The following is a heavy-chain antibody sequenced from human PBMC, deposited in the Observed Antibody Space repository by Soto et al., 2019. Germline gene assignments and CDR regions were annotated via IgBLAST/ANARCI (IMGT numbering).Heavy chain of an antibody. CDR1: GYTFTSYA. CDR3: ARDDIVVVPAAQDYYYYGMDV. CDR2: INAGNGNT. V-gene: IGHV1-3*01. Sequence: GASVKVSCKASGYTFTSYAMHWVRQAPGQRLEWMGWINAGNGNTKYSQKFQGRVTITRDTSASTAYMELSSLRSEDTAVYYCARDDIVVVPAAQDYYYYGMDVWGQGTTVTVSS. J-gene: IGHJ6*02. D-gene: IGHD2-2*01.